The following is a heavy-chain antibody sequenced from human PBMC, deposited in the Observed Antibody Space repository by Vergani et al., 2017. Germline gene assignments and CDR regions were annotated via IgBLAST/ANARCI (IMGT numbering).Heavy chain of an antibody. Sequence: EVQLVESGGGLVQPGGSLRLSCAASGFTFSSYSMNWVRQAPGKGLEWVSYISSSSSTIYYADSVKGRFTISRDNAKNSLYLQMNSLRAEDTALYYCAKDIWRYYDSSGFDYWGQGTLVTVSS. D-gene: IGHD3-22*01. CDR3: AKDIWRYYDSSGFDY. J-gene: IGHJ4*02. V-gene: IGHV3-48*04. CDR2: ISSSSSTI. CDR1: GFTFSSYS.